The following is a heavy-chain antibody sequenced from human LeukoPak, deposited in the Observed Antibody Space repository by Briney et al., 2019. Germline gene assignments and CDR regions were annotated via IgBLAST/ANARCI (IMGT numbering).Heavy chain of an antibody. V-gene: IGHV3-48*03. D-gene: IGHD3-9*01. CDR1: GFTFSSYE. Sequence: QAGGSLRLSCAASGFTFSSYEMNWVRQAPGKGLEWVSYISSSGSTIYYADSVKGRFTISRDNAKNSLYLQMNSLRAEDTAFYYCAKDYDVLTGAIDFWGHGTLVTVSS. CDR3: AKDYDVLTGAIDF. CDR2: ISSSGSTI. J-gene: IGHJ4*01.